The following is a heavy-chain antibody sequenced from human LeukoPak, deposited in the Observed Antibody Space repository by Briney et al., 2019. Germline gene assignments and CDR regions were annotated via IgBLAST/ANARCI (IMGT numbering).Heavy chain of an antibody. V-gene: IGHV1-8*01. CDR2: MNPNSGNT. Sequence: ASVTVSCKASGYTFTSYDINWVRQATGQGLEWMGWMNPNSGNTVYAQKFQGRVTMTRNTSISTAYMELSSLRSEDTAVYYCARDHLHHCSSTSCYTHYYGMDVWGQGTTVTVSS. J-gene: IGHJ6*02. D-gene: IGHD2-2*02. CDR3: ARDHLHHCSSTSCYTHYYGMDV. CDR1: GYTFTSYD.